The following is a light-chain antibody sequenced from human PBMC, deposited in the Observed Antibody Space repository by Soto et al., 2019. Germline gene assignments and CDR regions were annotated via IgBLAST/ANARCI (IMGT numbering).Light chain of an antibody. CDR1: QSVSNNY. CDR3: QQRSNWPPVT. CDR2: GAS. Sequence: EIVLTQSPGTLSLSPGERATLSCRASQSVSNNYLAWYQQKPGQAPRLLIYGASNRATGIPARFSGSGSGTEFTLTISSLQSEDFAVYYCQQRSNWPPVTFGGGTKVDI. J-gene: IGKJ4*01. V-gene: IGKV3D-20*02.